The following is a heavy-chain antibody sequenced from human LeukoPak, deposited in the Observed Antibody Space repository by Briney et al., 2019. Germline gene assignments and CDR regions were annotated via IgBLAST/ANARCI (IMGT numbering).Heavy chain of an antibody. CDR2: IHPADSDT. J-gene: IGHJ6*03. V-gene: IGHV5-51*01. D-gene: IGHD5-12*01. CDR1: GYSFNTYW. Sequence: GESLKISCKGSGYSFNTYWIGWVRQMPGKGLEWMGIIHPADSDTRYSPSFQGQVTISADKSTSTAYLQWSSLKASDTAMYYCARQGSGYDLGYYYMDVWGKGTTVTVSS. CDR3: ARQGSGYDLGYYYMDV.